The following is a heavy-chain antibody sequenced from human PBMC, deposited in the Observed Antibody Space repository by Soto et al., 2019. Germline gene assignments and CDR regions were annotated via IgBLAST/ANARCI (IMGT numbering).Heavy chain of an antibody. J-gene: IGHJ4*02. CDR2: ILYSGTT. CDR3: ARNGALDY. D-gene: IGHD2-8*01. CDR1: GGSISSGDYY. V-gene: IGHV4-30-4*01. Sequence: QVQLQESGPGLVKPSQTLSLTCTVSGGSISSGDYYRSWIRQPPGKGLEWSGYILYSGTTTYNPSLESRLTISVDTSKNQFSLNLTSVTAADTAVYYCARNGALDYWGRGTLVTVSS.